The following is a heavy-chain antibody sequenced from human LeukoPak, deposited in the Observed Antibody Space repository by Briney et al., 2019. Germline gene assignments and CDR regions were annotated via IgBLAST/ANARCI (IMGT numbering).Heavy chain of an antibody. CDR1: GYTFTSYY. Sequence: GASVKVSCKSSGYTFTSYYMYWVRQAPGQGLEWMGIINPSGGSTSYAQKFQGRVNMTRNTYTSTVYMELSSLRSEDTAVYYCARDSGMVRGTVDYWGQGTLVTVSS. CDR2: INPSGGST. CDR3: ARDSGMVRGTVDY. V-gene: IGHV1-46*01. D-gene: IGHD3-10*01. J-gene: IGHJ4*02.